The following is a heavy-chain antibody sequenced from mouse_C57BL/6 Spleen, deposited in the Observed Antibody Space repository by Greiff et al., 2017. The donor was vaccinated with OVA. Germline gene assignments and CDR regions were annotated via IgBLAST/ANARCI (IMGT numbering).Heavy chain of an antibody. J-gene: IGHJ2*01. CDR1: GFTFSDYY. Sequence: EVQVVESEGGLVQPGSSMKLSCTASGFTFSDYYMAWVRQVPEKGLEWVANINYDGSSTYYLDSLKSRFIISRDNAKNILYLQMSSLKSEDTATYYCARDSFTTVVGGYFDYWGQGTTLTVSS. D-gene: IGHD1-1*01. CDR3: ARDSFTTVVGGYFDY. CDR2: INYDGSST. V-gene: IGHV5-16*01.